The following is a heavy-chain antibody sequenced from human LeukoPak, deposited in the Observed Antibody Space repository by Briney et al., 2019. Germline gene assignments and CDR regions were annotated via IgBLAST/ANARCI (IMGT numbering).Heavy chain of an antibody. V-gene: IGHV1-69*13. CDR2: IIPIFGTA. CDR1: GGTFSSYA. Sequence: SVKVSCKASGGTFSSYAISWVRQAPGQGLEWMGGIIPIFGTANYAQKFQGRVTITADESTSTAYMELSSLRSEDTAVYYCAREGYCSGGSCYGAISWFDPWGQGTLVTVSS. J-gene: IGHJ5*02. D-gene: IGHD2-15*01. CDR3: AREGYCSGGSCYGAISWFDP.